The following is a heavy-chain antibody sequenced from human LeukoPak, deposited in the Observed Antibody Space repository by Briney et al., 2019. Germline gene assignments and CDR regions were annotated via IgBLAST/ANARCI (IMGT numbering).Heavy chain of an antibody. V-gene: IGHV1-18*04. CDR3: ARGYCSGGSCYWDY. CDR1: GYTFTSYG. Sequence: ASVKVTCKASGYTFTSYGISWVRQAPGQGLEWMGWVSAYNGNTNYAQKLQGRVTMTTDTSTSTAYMELRSLRSDDTAVYYCARGYCSGGSCYWDYWGQGTLVTVSS. D-gene: IGHD2-15*01. CDR2: VSAYNGNT. J-gene: IGHJ4*02.